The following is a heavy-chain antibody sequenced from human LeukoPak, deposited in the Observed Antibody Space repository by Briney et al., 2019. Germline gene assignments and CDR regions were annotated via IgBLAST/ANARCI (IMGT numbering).Heavy chain of an antibody. Sequence: ASVKVSCKASGYTFTSYGISWVRQAPGQGLEWMGWISAYNGNTNYAQKLQGRVTMTTDTSTSTAYMELRSLRSDDTAVYYCAREKLRITGTPGLFDYWGQGTLVTVSS. J-gene: IGHJ4*02. CDR3: AREKLRITGTPGLFDY. V-gene: IGHV1-18*01. CDR2: ISAYNGNT. CDR1: GYTFTSYG. D-gene: IGHD1-7*01.